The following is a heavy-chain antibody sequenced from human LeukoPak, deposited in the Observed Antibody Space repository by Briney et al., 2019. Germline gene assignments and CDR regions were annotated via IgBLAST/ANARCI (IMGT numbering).Heavy chain of an antibody. J-gene: IGHJ5*02. CDR1: GFTFSSYA. CDR3: AKDRTGPGWFDP. D-gene: IGHD1-14*01. V-gene: IGHV3-23*01. CDR2: ISGSGGST. Sequence: GGSLRLSCAASGFTFSSYAMSWVRQAPGEGLEWVSVISGSGGSTYYADSVKGRFTISRDNSKNTLYLQMNSLRAEDTAVCYCAKDRTGPGWFDPWGQGTLVTVSS.